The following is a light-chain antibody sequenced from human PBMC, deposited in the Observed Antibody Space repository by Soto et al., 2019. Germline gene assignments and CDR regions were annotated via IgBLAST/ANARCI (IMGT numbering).Light chain of an antibody. CDR2: AAS. J-gene: IGKJ1*01. V-gene: IGKV1-27*01. Sequence: DIQMTQSPSSLSASVGDRVTITCRASQDIANLLAWYQQKPGKVPQLLIYAASTLQSGFPYRFSGSGSGTDFTLTINSLKPEDVATYYCQKYDRVPGTFGQGTKVEIK. CDR3: QKYDRVPGT. CDR1: QDIANL.